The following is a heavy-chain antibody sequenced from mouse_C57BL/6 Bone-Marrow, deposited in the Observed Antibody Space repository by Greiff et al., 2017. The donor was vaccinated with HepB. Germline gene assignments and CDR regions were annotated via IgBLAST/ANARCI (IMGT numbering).Heavy chain of an antibody. Sequence: EVKLMESGGDLVKPGGSLKLSCAASGFTFSSYGMSWVRQTPDKRLEWVATISSGGSYTYYPDSVKGRFTISRDNAKNTLYLQMSSLKSEDTAMYYCARQGDYYYYAMDYWGQGTSVTVSS. CDR1: GFTFSSYG. J-gene: IGHJ4*01. CDR2: ISSGGSYT. D-gene: IGHD1-1*01. V-gene: IGHV5-6*01. CDR3: ARQGDYYYYAMDY.